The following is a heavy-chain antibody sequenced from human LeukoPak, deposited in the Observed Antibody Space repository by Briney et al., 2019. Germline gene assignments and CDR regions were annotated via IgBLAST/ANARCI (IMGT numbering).Heavy chain of an antibody. D-gene: IGHD2-8*01. Sequence: GALRLSCVASGFTLSSYWMHWVRQSPGKGLEWVAIIKQDGSEKFYVDSVEGRFTISRDNAKNSVYLQMNNLRVEDTAVYHCARGNGFIIDYWGQGTLVTVSS. CDR3: ARGNGFIIDY. V-gene: IGHV3-7*01. CDR2: IKQDGSEK. J-gene: IGHJ4*02. CDR1: GFTLSSYW.